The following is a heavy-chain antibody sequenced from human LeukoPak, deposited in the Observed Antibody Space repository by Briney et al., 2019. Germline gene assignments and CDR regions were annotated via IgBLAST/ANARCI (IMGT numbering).Heavy chain of an antibody. Sequence: ASVKVSCKVSGYTLSQLSMHWVRQAPGKGLEWMGGFDPEDGETIYAQKFQGRVTMTEDTSTDTAYMEMRSLRSEDTAEYYCATESNGYNYYWGQGTLVTVSS. V-gene: IGHV1-24*01. CDR1: GYTLSQLS. D-gene: IGHD3-22*01. CDR3: ATESNGYNYY. J-gene: IGHJ4*02. CDR2: FDPEDGET.